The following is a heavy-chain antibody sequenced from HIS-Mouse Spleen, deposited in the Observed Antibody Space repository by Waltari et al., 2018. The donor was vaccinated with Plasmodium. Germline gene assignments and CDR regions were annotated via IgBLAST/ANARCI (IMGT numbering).Heavy chain of an antibody. CDR2: KSYDGSNK. Sequence: QVQLVESGGGVVQPGRSLRLSCAASGFTFSSYAMHWVRQAPGKGWEWVEVKSYDGSNKYYADSVKGRFTISRDNSKNTLYLQMNSLRAEDTAVYYCAREGGYCSGGSCYSGQGFDIWGQGTMVTVSS. D-gene: IGHD2-15*01. CDR3: AREGGYCSGGSCYSGQGFDI. V-gene: IGHV3-30-3*01. CDR1: GFTFSSYA. J-gene: IGHJ3*02.